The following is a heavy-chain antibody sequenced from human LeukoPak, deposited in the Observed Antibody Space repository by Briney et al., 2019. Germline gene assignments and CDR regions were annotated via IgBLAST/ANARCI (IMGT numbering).Heavy chain of an antibody. V-gene: IGHV3-21*01. CDR1: GFTFSSYS. CDR2: ISSSSSYI. D-gene: IGHD3-3*01. J-gene: IGHJ4*02. Sequence: GSLRLSCAASGFTFSSYSMNWVRQAPGKGLEWVSSISSSSSYIYYADSVKGRFTISRDNAKNSLYPQMNSLRAEDTAVYYCARALRFLEWLLDYWGQGTLVTVSS. CDR3: ARALRFLEWLLDY.